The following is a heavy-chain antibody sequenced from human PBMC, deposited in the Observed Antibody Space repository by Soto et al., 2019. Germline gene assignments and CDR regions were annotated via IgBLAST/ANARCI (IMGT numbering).Heavy chain of an antibody. V-gene: IGHV4-4*07. CDR3: ARDEGGSGWYYFDY. CDR1: GGSISGYY. CDR2: IYTSEST. Sequence: PSETLALTSTVSGGSISGYYWSWIRQPAGKGLEWIGRIYTSESTNYNPSLKSRVTMSVDTSKNQFSLKLTSVTAADTAVYYCARDEGGSGWYYFDYWGQGTLVTVSS. J-gene: IGHJ4*02. D-gene: IGHD6-19*01.